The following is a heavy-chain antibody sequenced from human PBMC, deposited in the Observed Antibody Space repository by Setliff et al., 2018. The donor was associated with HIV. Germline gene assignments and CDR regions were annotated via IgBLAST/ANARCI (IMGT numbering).Heavy chain of an antibody. CDR3: ARGTIEY. CDR1: GYSISSGYY. D-gene: IGHD1-7*01. J-gene: IGHJ4*02. V-gene: IGHV4-38-2*01. CDR2: IYHSGGT. Sequence: SETLSLTCAVSGYSISSGYYWGWIRQPPGRGLEWIGNIYHSGGTHYNPSLRSRVTISVDTSSNQISLWLRSVTAADTAVYYCARGTIEYWGQGTLVTVSS.